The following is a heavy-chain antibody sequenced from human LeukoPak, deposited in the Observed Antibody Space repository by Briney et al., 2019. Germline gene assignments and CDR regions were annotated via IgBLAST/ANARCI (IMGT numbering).Heavy chain of an antibody. CDR3: ARATADPRVFDY. D-gene: IGHD5-24*01. CDR1: GASISRAGYD. Sequence: SETLSLTCIISGASISRAGYDWSWIRQPPGKDLEWIGYIYHTVSTYYNPSLESRATISVDRSKNQFSLKVSSVTAADSAVYSCARATADPRVFDYWGQGTLLT. J-gene: IGHJ4*02. CDR2: IYHTVST. V-gene: IGHV4-30-2*01.